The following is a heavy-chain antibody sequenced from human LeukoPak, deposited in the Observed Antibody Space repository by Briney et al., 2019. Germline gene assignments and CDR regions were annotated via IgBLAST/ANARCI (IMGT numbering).Heavy chain of an antibody. CDR2: ISAYNGNT. V-gene: IGHV1-18*04. CDR3: ARDAFGGAKAYFDY. Sequence: EASVKVSCKASGYTFTSYGISWVRQAPGQELEWMGWISAYNGNTNYAQKLQGRVTMTTDTSTSTAYMELRSLRSDDTAVYYCARDAFGGAKAYFDYWGQGTLVTVSS. J-gene: IGHJ4*02. D-gene: IGHD3-16*01. CDR1: GYTFTSYG.